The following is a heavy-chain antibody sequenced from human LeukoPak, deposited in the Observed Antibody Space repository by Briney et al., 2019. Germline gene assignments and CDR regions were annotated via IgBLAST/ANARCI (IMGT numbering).Heavy chain of an antibody. CDR1: GFTFSRHG. V-gene: IGHV3-30*18. Sequence: PGRSLRLSCAASGFTFSRHGMHWVRQAPGKGLEWVSVISYDGGNKYYADSVKGRFTISRDNSKNTLYLQMNSLGADDTAVYYCAKDPRGTLSGYFDYWGQGTLV. D-gene: IGHD3-9*01. J-gene: IGHJ4*02. CDR3: AKDPRGTLSGYFDY. CDR2: ISYDGGNK.